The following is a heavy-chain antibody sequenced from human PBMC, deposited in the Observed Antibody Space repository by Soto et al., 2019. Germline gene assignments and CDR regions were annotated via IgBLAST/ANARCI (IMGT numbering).Heavy chain of an antibody. D-gene: IGHD4-4*01. CDR1: GYIFTSYN. V-gene: IGHV1-8*02. CDR2: VNPDSGHT. CDR3: ARSAPCSNAALECLCDMEV. Sequence: QVQLVQSGAEVKKPGASVKVSCKASGYIFTSYNINWVRQAAGHGLEWMGWVNPDSGHTVYAQKFQGRVTRTRDTSIGPAHMERRSLTLADTAVCYCARSAPCSNAALECLCDMEVCGKGASVTVSS. J-gene: IGHJ6*03.